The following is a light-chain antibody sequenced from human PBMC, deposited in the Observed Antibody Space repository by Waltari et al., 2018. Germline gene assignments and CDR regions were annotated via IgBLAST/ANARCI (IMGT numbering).Light chain of an antibody. CDR3: MQSLQALWT. J-gene: IGKJ1*01. CDR2: LGL. Sequence: IVVTQSPLSLPVTPGEPASISCRSSQSLLHSNGYNYLDWYLQEPGQSPQLLISLGLNRAAGVPDRFSGSGSGTDFTLESSRVEAEDVGVYYCMQSLQALWTFGQGTKVEIK. V-gene: IGKV2-28*01. CDR1: QSLLHSNGYNY.